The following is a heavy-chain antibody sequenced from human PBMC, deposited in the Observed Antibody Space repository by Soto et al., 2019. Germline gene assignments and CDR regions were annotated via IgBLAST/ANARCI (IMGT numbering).Heavy chain of an antibody. CDR3: ASVSGGAEDSLGYYCGMYV. CDR1: DGSISSSSYY. J-gene: IGHJ6*04. CDR2: IYYSGST. D-gene: IGHD2-15*01. Sequence: QLQLQESGPGLVKPSETLSLTCTVSDGSISSSSYYWGWFRQPPGTGLEWIGSIYYSGSTYYNPSLKSPVPISLYTYKRPFAMTVSFVTANYAAADSCASVSGGAEDSLGYYCGMYVWGKGTTVIVSS. V-gene: IGHV4-39*02.